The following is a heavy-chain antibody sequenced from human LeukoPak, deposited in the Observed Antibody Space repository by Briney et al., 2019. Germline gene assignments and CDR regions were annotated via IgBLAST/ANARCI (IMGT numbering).Heavy chain of an antibody. V-gene: IGHV3-33*01. D-gene: IGHD3-22*01. CDR2: IWYDGSNK. CDR3: AREGPGDSSGYYLFDY. J-gene: IGHJ4*02. CDR1: GFTFSSYG. Sequence: GGSLRLSCAASGFTFSSYGMHWVRQAPGKGLEWVAVIWYDGSNKCYADSVKGRFTISRDNSKNTLYLQMTSLRAEDTAVYYCAREGPGDSSGYYLFDYWGQGTLVTVSS.